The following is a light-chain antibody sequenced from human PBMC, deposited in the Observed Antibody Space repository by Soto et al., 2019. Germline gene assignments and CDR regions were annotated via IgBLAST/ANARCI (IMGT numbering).Light chain of an antibody. CDR1: QGSNNY. J-gene: IGKJ4*01. CDR3: QRYYNAPFT. Sequence: DIQVTQHPSSLSASVGDRVTITCRASQGSNNYLAWYQQKPGETPKLLIYAASTLESGIPPRFSGSGSGTDFTLTINNLQPEDVATYYCQRYYNAPFTFGGGTKVEIK. V-gene: IGKV1-27*01. CDR2: AAS.